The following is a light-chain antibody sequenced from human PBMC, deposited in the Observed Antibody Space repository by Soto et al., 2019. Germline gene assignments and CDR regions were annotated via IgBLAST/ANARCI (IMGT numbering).Light chain of an antibody. Sequence: QSALSQPSSVSASSGQSITVSCTGTRGDIGGYNYVSWYQQHPGKAPKLMIYDVYHRPSGVSNRFSASKSGNTASLTISGLQAEDEADYYCSSYTRSTPLVFGTGTTVT. CDR2: DVY. CDR1: RGDIGGYNY. CDR3: SSYTRSTPLV. V-gene: IGLV2-14*03. J-gene: IGLJ1*01.